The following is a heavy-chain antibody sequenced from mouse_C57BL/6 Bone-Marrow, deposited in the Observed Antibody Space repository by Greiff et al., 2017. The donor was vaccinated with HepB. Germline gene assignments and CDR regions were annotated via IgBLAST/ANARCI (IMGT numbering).Heavy chain of an antibody. CDR3: ARPPITTVSPYAMDY. CDR1: GYTFTSYW. CDR2: IDPSDSYT. Sequence: VQLQQPGAELVKPGASVKLSCKASGYTFTSYWMQWVKQRPGQGLEWIGEIDPSDSYTNYNQKFKGKATLTVDTSSSTAYMQLSSLTSEDSAVYYCARPPITTVSPYAMDYWGQGTSVTVSS. D-gene: IGHD1-1*01. V-gene: IGHV1-50*01. J-gene: IGHJ4*01.